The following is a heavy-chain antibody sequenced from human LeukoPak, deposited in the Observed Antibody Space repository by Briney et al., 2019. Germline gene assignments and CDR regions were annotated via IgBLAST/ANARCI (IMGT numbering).Heavy chain of an antibody. CDR2: IYYTGNT. CDR3: ARQTGSGLFTLP. CDR1: GGSISSSRYY. D-gene: IGHD3/OR15-3a*01. J-gene: IGHJ4*02. V-gene: IGHV4-39*01. Sequence: SETLSLTCTVSGGSISSSRYYWGWIRQPPGKGLEWIGSIYYTGNTYYNASIKSRVTISIDTSKNQISLRLTSVTATDTAMYYCARQTGSGLFTLPGGQGTLVTVSS.